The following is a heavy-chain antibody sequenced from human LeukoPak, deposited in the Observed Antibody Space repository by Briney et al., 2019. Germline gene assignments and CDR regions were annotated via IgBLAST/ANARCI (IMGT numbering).Heavy chain of an antibody. J-gene: IGHJ6*02. D-gene: IGHD6-13*01. CDR3: SAAAGFRGDYYYYGMDV. CDR2: ISYDGSNK. Sequence: ARSLRLSCAASGFTFSSYAMHWVRQAPGKGLAWVAVISYDGSNKYYADSVKGRFTISRDNSKKTLYLQMNSLRAEDAAVYYCSAAAGFRGDYYYYGMDVWGQGTTVTVSS. V-gene: IGHV3-30*04. CDR1: GFTFSSYA.